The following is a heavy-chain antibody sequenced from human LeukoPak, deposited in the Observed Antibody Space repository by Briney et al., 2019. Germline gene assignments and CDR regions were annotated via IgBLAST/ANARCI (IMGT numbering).Heavy chain of an antibody. Sequence: PGGSLRLSCAASGFTFSSYAMHWVRQAPGKGLEWVAVISYDGSNKYYADSVKGRFTIFRDNSKNTLYLQMNSLRAEDTAVYYCARAATIVVVIAYYFDYWGQGTLVTVSS. D-gene: IGHD3-22*01. V-gene: IGHV3-30-3*01. J-gene: IGHJ4*02. CDR2: ISYDGSNK. CDR3: ARAATIVVVIAYYFDY. CDR1: GFTFSSYA.